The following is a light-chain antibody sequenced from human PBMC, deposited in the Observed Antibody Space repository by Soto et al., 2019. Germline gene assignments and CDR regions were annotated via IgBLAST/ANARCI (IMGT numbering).Light chain of an antibody. Sequence: DIQMTQSPSTLSASVGDRVTITCRASQSISNWLAWYQQKPGKAPKLLIYKASTLQSGVPSRFSGSGSGTEFPLTVSSLQPDDFASYYCQQYSSYSRTFGQGTKVEIK. CDR1: QSISNW. V-gene: IGKV1-5*03. CDR2: KAS. J-gene: IGKJ1*01. CDR3: QQYSSYSRT.